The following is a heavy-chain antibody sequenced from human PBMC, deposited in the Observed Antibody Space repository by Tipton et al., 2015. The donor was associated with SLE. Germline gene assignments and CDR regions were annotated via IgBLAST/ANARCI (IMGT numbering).Heavy chain of an antibody. CDR2: VDYSGSP. CDR1: GGSISSYY. CDR3: ARDTGTYGFDAFDI. D-gene: IGHD1-7*01. V-gene: IGHV4-59*01. J-gene: IGHJ3*02. Sequence: LRLSCSVSGGSISSYYWSWIRQPPGKGLEWIGYVDYSGSPNYNPSLNGRVTISVDTSKNQFSLKLTPVTAADTAVYYCARDTGTYGFDAFDIWGRGTMVTVSS.